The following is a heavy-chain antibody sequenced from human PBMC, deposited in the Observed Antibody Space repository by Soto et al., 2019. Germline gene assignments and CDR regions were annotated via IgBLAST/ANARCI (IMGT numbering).Heavy chain of an antibody. CDR3: GRSLGIVVGSGGWWANYFDH. V-gene: IGHV1-46*03. CDR2: INPRAASR. CDR1: GYTFTNNY. J-gene: IGHJ4*02. Sequence: GASVKVSCKASGYTFTNNYIHWVRQAPGQGLEWMGVINPRAASRNYAQKFQGRVTLTSDTSASTAYMELSSLRSEDTAVYYCGRSLGIVVGSGGWWANYFDHWGQGTLVTVSS. D-gene: IGHD6-19*01.